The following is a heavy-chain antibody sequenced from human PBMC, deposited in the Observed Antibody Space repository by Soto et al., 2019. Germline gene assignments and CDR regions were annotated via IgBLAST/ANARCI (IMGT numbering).Heavy chain of an antibody. CDR3: ARDQHCTTGGCYGSSDFYYGMDV. V-gene: IGHV3-7*01. D-gene: IGHD2-8*01. Sequence: GGSLRLSCAASGFTFSSYWMSWVRQAPGKGLEWVANTKQDGSEKYYVDSVKGRFTISRDNAKLYLQMNSLRAEDTAVYYCARDQHCTTGGCYGSSDFYYGMDVWGQGTTVTVSS. CDR2: TKQDGSEK. J-gene: IGHJ6*02. CDR1: GFTFSSYW.